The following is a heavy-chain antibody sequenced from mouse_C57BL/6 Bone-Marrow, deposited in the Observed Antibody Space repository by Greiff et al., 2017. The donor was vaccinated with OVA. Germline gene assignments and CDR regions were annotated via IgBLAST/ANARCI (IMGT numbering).Heavy chain of an antibody. CDR1: GYTFTSYG. V-gene: IGHV1-81*01. D-gene: IGHD2-5*01. J-gene: IGHJ2*01. Sequence: VQLQESGAELARPGASVKLSCKASGYTFTSYGISWVKQRTGQGLEWIGEIYPRSGNTYYNEKFKGKATLTADKSSSTAYMELRSLTSEDSAVYFCARLHYSNPYYFDYWGQGTTLTVSS. CDR3: ARLHYSNPYYFDY. CDR2: IYPRSGNT.